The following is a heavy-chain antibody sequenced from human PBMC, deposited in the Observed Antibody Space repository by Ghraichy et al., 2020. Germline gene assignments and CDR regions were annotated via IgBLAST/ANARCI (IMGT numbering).Heavy chain of an antibody. J-gene: IGHJ4*02. V-gene: IGHV3-7*01. D-gene: IGHD3-22*01. CDR2: IKQDGSDK. CDR3: ARLFPGVYDYSVYYCLDY. Sequence: GGSLRLSCAVSGFTFSNYWMDWVRQAPGKGLEWVANIKQDGSDKYYVDSVKGRFTISRDNSKNSLYLQMHSLRAEDTAVYYCARLFPGVYDYSVYYCLDYWGQGTLVTVSS. CDR1: GFTFSNYW.